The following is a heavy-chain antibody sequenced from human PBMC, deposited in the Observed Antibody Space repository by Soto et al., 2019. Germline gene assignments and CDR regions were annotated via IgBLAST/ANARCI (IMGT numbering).Heavy chain of an antibody. CDR1: GYSISSGYY. CDR3: ARDEWSTAMFQTLVPADRDDY. V-gene: IGHV4-38-2*02. D-gene: IGHD5-18*01. J-gene: IGHJ4*02. CDR2: IYRSGST. Sequence: KSSETLSLTCAVSGYSISSGYYWGWIRQPPGKGLEWIGSIYRSGSTYYNPSLMSRVILSVDTSKNQFSLKLNSVTAADTAVYYCARDEWSTAMFQTLVPADRDDYWGQGILVTVSS.